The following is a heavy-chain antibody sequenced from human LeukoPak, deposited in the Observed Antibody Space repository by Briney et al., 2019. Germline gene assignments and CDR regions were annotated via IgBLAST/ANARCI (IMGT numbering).Heavy chain of an antibody. V-gene: IGHV4-4*07. J-gene: IGHJ4*02. D-gene: IGHD5-18*01. Sequence: SETLSLTCTGSGGSISSYYWSWIRQPAGKGLEWIGRIYTSGSTNYNPSLKSRVTMSVDTSKNQFSLKLRSVTAADAAVYYCARDAPASYGQFDYWGQGTLVTVSS. CDR1: GGSISSYY. CDR2: IYTSGST. CDR3: ARDAPASYGQFDY.